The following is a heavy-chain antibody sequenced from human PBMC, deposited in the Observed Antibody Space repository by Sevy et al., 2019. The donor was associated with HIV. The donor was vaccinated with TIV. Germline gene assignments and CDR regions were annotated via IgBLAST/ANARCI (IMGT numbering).Heavy chain of an antibody. D-gene: IGHD1-1*01. CDR2: IYTSGSS. J-gene: IGHJ4*02. CDR3: ARFDEDYWNFDY. Sequence: SQTLSLTCTVSGGSISSGSYYWSWIRQPAGKGLEWIGRIYTSGSSNYNPSLKSRVTMSVDTSKNQFSLKLSSVTAADTAVYYCARFDEDYWNFDYWGQGTLVTVSS. V-gene: IGHV4-61*02. CDR1: GGSISSGSYY.